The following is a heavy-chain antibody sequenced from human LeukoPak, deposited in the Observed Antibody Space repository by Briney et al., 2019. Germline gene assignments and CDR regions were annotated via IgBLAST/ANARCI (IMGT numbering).Heavy chain of an antibody. CDR1: GGSISSSSYY. J-gene: IGHJ4*02. Sequence: SETLSLTCTVSGGSISSSSYYWGWIRQPPGKGLEWIGSIYYSGSTYYNPSLKSRVTISVDTSKNQFSLKLSSVTAADTAVYYCARLSQRWLQSCYFDYWGQGTLVTVSS. CDR2: IYYSGST. D-gene: IGHD5-24*01. CDR3: ARLSQRWLQSCYFDY. V-gene: IGHV4-39*01.